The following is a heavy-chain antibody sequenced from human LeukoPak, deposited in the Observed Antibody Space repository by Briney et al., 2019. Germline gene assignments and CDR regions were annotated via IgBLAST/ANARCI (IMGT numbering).Heavy chain of an antibody. J-gene: IGHJ4*02. CDR2: INSDGSST. D-gene: IGHD5-18*01. V-gene: IGHV3-74*01. CDR3: ARDPLGIQLGWGYFDY. Sequence: GGSLRLSCAVSGFTFSSYWMHWVRHAPGKGLVWVSRINSDGSSTIYADSVKGRFTISRDNAKNTLYLQMDSLRAEDTAVYYCARDPLGIQLGWGYFDYWGQGTLVTVSS. CDR1: GFTFSSYW.